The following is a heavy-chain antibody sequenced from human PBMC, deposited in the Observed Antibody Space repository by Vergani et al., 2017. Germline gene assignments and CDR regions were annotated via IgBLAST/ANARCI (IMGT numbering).Heavy chain of an antibody. CDR2: IKQDGSEK. D-gene: IGHD3-22*01. CDR1: GFTFSSYW. Sequence: EVQLVESGGGLVQPGGSLRLSCAASGFTFSSYWMSWVRQAPGKGLEWVANIKQDGSEKYYVDSVKGRFTISRDNAKNSLYLQMNSLRAEDTAVYYCARFVRKPATTMLGSGLDYWGQGTLVTVSS. V-gene: IGHV3-7*03. J-gene: IGHJ4*02. CDR3: ARFVRKPATTMLGSGLDY.